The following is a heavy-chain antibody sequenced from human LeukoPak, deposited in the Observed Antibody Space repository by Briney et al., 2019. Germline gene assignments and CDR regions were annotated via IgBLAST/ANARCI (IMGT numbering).Heavy chain of an antibody. CDR3: ARDPRGWSFDY. J-gene: IGHJ4*02. CDR1: GGSISSSSYY. V-gene: IGHV4-39*07. D-gene: IGHD2-15*01. Sequence: SETLSLTCTVSGGSISSSSYYWGWIRQPPGKGLEWIGSIYYSGGTYYNPSLKSRVTISVDTSKNQFSLKLSSVTAADTAVYYCARDPRGWSFDYWGQGTLVTVSS. CDR2: IYYSGGT.